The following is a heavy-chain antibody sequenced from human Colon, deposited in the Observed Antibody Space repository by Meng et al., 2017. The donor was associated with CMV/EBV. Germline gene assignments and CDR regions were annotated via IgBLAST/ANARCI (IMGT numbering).Heavy chain of an antibody. CDR3: AKGLGYCSSTSCYQTVYYYYYGMDV. J-gene: IGHJ6*02. Sequence: GGSLRLSCTGSGFSFGDYAMTWVRQVPGKGLEWLSGISAGGANTYYTDSVKGRFTISRDNAKNSLYLQMNSLRAEDTALYYCAKGLGYCSSTSCYQTVYYYYYGMDVWGQGTTVTVSS. D-gene: IGHD2-2*01. CDR2: ISAGGANT. CDR1: GFSFGDYA. V-gene: IGHV3-23*01.